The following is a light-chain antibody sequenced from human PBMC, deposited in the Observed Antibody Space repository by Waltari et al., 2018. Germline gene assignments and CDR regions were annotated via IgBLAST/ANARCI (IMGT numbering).Light chain of an antibody. Sequence: EIVMTQSPATLSVSPGERATLSGRASQSGSSNLAWYHQKPGQAPRLLIYGSSTRATGIPARFSGSGSGTEFTLTISSLQSEDLAVYYCQQYKNWPPITFGQGTRLEIK. V-gene: IGKV3-15*01. CDR2: GSS. CDR3: QQYKNWPPIT. CDR1: QSGSSN. J-gene: IGKJ5*01.